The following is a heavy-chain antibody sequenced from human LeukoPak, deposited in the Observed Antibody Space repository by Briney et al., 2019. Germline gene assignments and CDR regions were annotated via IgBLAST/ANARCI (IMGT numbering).Heavy chain of an antibody. Sequence: ASVKVSCKASGYTFTSYGISWVRQAPGQGLEWMGWISAYNGNTNYAQKLQGRVTMTTDTSTSTAYMELRSLRSGDTAVYYCARSARNYDFWSGYYTHFDYWGQGTLVTVSS. J-gene: IGHJ4*02. CDR2: ISAYNGNT. CDR3: ARSARNYDFWSGYYTHFDY. CDR1: GYTFTSYG. D-gene: IGHD3-3*01. V-gene: IGHV1-18*01.